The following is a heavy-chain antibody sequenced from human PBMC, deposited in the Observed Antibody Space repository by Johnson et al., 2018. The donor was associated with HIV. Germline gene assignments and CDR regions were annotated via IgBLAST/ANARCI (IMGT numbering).Heavy chain of an antibody. V-gene: IGHV3-30*02. CDR3: AKETRDSRSAFDV. CDR1: GFSLSSYG. Sequence: QVQLVESGGDVVQPGGSLRLSCAESGFSLSSYGVHWVRQAPGKGLEWVTFIQYDGSKRYFADSVKGRFTISRDNAKKVVYLQMNNLTSEDTAEYFCAKETRDSRSAFDVWGQGTTVTVSP. D-gene: IGHD3-22*01. J-gene: IGHJ3*01. CDR2: IQYDGSKR.